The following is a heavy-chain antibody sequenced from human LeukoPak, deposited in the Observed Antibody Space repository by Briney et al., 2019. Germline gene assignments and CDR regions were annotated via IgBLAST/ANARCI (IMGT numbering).Heavy chain of an antibody. Sequence: GESLKISCKGSGYSFTSYWIGWVRQMPGKGLEWMGIIYPGDSDTRYSPSFQGQVTISADKSISTAYLQWSSLKASDTAIYYSARTLRYDTSGYYYYYGMDVWGQGTTVTVSS. J-gene: IGHJ6*02. CDR2: IYPGDSDT. V-gene: IGHV5-51*01. CDR3: ARTLRYDTSGYYYYYGMDV. CDR1: GYSFTSYW. D-gene: IGHD3-22*01.